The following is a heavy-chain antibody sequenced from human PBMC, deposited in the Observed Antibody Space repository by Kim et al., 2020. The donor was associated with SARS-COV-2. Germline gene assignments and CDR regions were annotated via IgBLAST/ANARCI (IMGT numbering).Heavy chain of an antibody. CDR2: INTNTGNP. D-gene: IGHD2-15*01. V-gene: IGHV7-4-1*02. J-gene: IGHJ6*02. CDR1: GYTFTSYA. CDR3: ARDNQLAMGPYCSGGSCYYYYGMDV. Sequence: ASVKVSCKASGYTFTSYAMNWVRQAPGQGLEWMGWINTNTGNPTYAQGFTGRFVFSLDTSVSTAYLQISSLKAEDTAVYYCARDNQLAMGPYCSGGSCYYYYGMDVWGQGTTVTVSS.